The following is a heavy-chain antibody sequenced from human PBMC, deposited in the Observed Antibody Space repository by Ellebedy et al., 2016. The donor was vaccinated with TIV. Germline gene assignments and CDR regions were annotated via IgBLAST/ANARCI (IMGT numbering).Heavy chain of an antibody. CDR3: ARTFTERLGGLTTHWVLDY. V-gene: IGHV4-34*11. CDR2: VSSGGST. Sequence: SETLSLTCAVYGGSFSGYYWSWVRQPPGKVLEWIGYVSSGGSTNYGPSFRSRVTISVDTSKSQFSLDLRSVTADDTAVYYCARTFTERLGGLTTHWVLDYWGQGSLVTASS. CDR1: GGSFSGYY. D-gene: IGHD2/OR15-2a*01. J-gene: IGHJ4*02.